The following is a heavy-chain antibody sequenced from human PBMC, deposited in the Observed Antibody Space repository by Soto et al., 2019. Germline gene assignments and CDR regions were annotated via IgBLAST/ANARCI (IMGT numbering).Heavy chain of an antibody. CDR2: IYYSRST. CDR1: GGSISSSTYY. Sequence: PSETLSLTCTVSGGSISSSTYYWGWIRRPPGKGLEWIGTIYYSRSTYFNPSLKSRVTLSVDTSKNQFSLKLSSVTAADTAMYYCARVDSSGSYFDYWGQGTLVTVSS. V-gene: IGHV4-39*07. D-gene: IGHD3-22*01. CDR3: ARVDSSGSYFDY. J-gene: IGHJ4*02.